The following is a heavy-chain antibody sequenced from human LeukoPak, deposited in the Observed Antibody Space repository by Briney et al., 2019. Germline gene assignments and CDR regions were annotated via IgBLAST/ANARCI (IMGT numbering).Heavy chain of an antibody. Sequence: ASVKVSCKASGYTFTGYYMHWVRQAPGQGLEWMGWINPNSGGTNYAQKFQGRVTMTRDTSISTAYMELSRLRSDGTAVYYCARDPDGSGWYYFDYWGQGTLVTVSS. J-gene: IGHJ4*02. D-gene: IGHD6-19*01. CDR1: GYTFTGYY. CDR3: ARDPDGSGWYYFDY. CDR2: INPNSGGT. V-gene: IGHV1-2*02.